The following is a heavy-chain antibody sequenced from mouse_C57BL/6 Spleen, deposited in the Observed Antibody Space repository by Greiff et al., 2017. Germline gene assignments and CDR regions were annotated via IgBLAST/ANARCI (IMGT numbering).Heavy chain of an antibody. CDR1: GFTFSNYW. Sequence: EVKLMESGGGLVQPGGSMKLSCVASGFTFSNYWMNWVRQSPEKGLEWVAQIRLKSDNYATHYAESVKGRFTISRDDSKSSVYLQMNNLRAEDTGIYYCTEGYYDYEAYWGQGTLVTVSA. D-gene: IGHD2-4*01. CDR3: TEGYYDYEAY. V-gene: IGHV6-3*01. J-gene: IGHJ3*01. CDR2: IRLKSDNYAT.